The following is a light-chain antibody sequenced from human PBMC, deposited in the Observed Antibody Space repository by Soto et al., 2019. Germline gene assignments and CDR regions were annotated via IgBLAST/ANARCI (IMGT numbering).Light chain of an antibody. V-gene: IGKV3-20*01. CDR2: GAS. CDR1: QSVNSNY. CDR3: QQYGRT. J-gene: IGKJ2*01. Sequence: DIVLTQSPGTPSLSPGERATLSCRASQSVNSNYLAWYQQKPGQAPRLLIFGASTRATGISDRFRGSGSGTDFTLTINRLEPEDFAVYYCQQYGRTFGQGTKVDIK.